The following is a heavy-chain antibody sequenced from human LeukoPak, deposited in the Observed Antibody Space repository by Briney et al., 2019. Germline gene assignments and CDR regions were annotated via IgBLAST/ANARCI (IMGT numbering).Heavy chain of an antibody. CDR2: IYSGGST. CDR1: GFTVSSNY. J-gene: IGHJ4*02. V-gene: IGHV3-53*01. Sequence: GGSLRLSCAASGFTVSSNYMSWVRQAPGRGLEWVSVIYSGGSTYYADSVKGRFTISRDNSKNTLYLQMNSLRAEDTAVYYCARSYRFYFDYWGQGTLVTVSS. D-gene: IGHD1-14*01. CDR3: ARSYRFYFDY.